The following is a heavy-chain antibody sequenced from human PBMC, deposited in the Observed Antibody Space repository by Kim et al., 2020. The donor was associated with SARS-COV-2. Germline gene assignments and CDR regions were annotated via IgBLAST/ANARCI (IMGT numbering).Heavy chain of an antibody. J-gene: IGHJ5*02. CDR2: FDPEDGET. Sequence: ASVKVSCKVSGYTLTELSMHWVRQAPGKGLEWMGGFDPEDGETIYAQKFQGRVTMTEDTSTDTAYMELSSLRSEDTAVYYCATASPGGYYYDSSGPNPNWFDPWGQGTLSPSPQ. CDR1: GYTLTELS. V-gene: IGHV1-24*01. D-gene: IGHD3-22*01. CDR3: ATASPGGYYYDSSGPNPNWFDP.